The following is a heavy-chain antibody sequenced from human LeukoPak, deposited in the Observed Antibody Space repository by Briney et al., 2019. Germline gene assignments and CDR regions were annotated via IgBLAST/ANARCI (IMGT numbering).Heavy chain of an antibody. J-gene: IGHJ5*02. D-gene: IGHD2-2*01. CDR1: GFTFDDYG. CDR2: IYWSGSST. CDR3: ARDSAIVTAPAAVGNWIDP. V-gene: IGHV3-20*04. Sequence: PGGSLRLSCVASGFTFDDYGMSWVRQAPGKGLEWVSGIYWSGSSTAYADSVKGRFTISRDNAKNSLYLQMNSLRAEDTALYYCARDSAIVTAPAAVGNWIDPWGQGTLVTVSS.